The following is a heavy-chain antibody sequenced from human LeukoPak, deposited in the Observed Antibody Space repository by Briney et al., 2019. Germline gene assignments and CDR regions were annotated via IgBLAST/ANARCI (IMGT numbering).Heavy chain of an antibody. Sequence: SETLSLTCTVSGDSISSSCYSWGWIRQPPGKELEWIGSIYYSGSTNYTPSLNSRVTISVDTSQNHFSLTLISVTDADTAVCYGARDYLGGNPDAFDIWGQGTMVTVSS. CDR1: GDSISSSCYS. V-gene: IGHV4-39*07. CDR3: ARDYLGGNPDAFDI. CDR2: IYYSGST. D-gene: IGHD4-23*01. J-gene: IGHJ3*02.